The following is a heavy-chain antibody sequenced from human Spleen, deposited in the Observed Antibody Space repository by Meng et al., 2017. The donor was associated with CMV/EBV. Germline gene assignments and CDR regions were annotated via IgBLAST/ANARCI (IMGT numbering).Heavy chain of an antibody. CDR1: GFTFSSYN. CDR2: TRYDGIKK. J-gene: IGHJ4*02. Sequence: GESLKISCVASGFTFSSYNMHWVRQAPGKGLEWVAFTRYDGIKKYYIDSVEGRFTISRDNSKNTLYLEMNSLGSNDTAIYYCAKDKYQLPYYFDHWGQGTLVTVS. V-gene: IGHV3-30*02. D-gene: IGHD2-2*01. CDR3: AKDKYQLPYYFDH.